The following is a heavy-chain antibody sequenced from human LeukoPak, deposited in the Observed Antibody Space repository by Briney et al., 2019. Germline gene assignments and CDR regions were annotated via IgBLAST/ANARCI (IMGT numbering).Heavy chain of an antibody. CDR3: ARSPITMIVVVIDY. D-gene: IGHD3-22*01. V-gene: IGHV1-2*02. J-gene: IGHJ4*02. CDR2: INPNSGCT. Sequence: ASVKVSCKASGYTFTGYYMHWVRPAPGQGLEWMGWINPNSGCTNYAQKFQGRVTMTRDTSISTAYMELSRLRSDDTAVYYCARSPITMIVVVIDYWGQGTLVTVSS. CDR1: GYTFTGYY.